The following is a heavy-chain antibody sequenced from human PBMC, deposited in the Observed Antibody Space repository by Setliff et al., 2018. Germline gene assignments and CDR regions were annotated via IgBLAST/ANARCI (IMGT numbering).Heavy chain of an antibody. D-gene: IGHD3-10*01. CDR3: AIDSVVRGFINGDSFDY. CDR2: TIPVFGTT. V-gene: IGHV1-69*05. CDR1: GFSFTSFG. J-gene: IGHJ4*02. Sequence: SVKVSCKTSGFSFTSFGFSWVRQAPGQGLEWMGGTIPVFGTTDYAQKFQGRVTIMTDESTSTAYMELSSLTSEDTAVYYCAIDSVVRGFINGDSFDYWGQGTLVTVSS.